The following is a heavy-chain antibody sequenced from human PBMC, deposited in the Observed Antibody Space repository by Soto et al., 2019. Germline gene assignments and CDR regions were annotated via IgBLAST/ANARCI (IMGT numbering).Heavy chain of an antibody. V-gene: IGHV3-33*01. CDR3: AREVYGSGADDAFDI. J-gene: IGHJ3*02. CDR2: IWYDGSNK. D-gene: IGHD3-10*01. CDR1: GFTFSSYG. Sequence: VQLVESGGGVVQPGRSLRLSCAASGFTFSSYGMHWVRQAPGKGLEWVAVIWYDGSNKYYADSVKGRFTISRDNSKNTLYLQMNSLRAEDTAVYYCAREVYGSGADDAFDIWGQGTMVTVSS.